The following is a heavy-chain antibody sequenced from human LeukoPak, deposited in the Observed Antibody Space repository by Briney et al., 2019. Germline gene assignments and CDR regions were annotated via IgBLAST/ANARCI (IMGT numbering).Heavy chain of an antibody. D-gene: IGHD2-2*01. CDR2: INPSGGST. CDR1: GYTFTSYY. V-gene: IGHV1-46*01. CDR3: ARGSTYCSSISCPMINCDY. Sequence: ASVKVSCKASGYTFTSYYMHWVRQAPGQGLEWMGIINPSGGSTSYAQKFQGRVTMTRDTSTNTVYMELSSLRSEDTAVYYCARGSTYCSSISCPMINCDYWGRGTLVTVSS. J-gene: IGHJ4*02.